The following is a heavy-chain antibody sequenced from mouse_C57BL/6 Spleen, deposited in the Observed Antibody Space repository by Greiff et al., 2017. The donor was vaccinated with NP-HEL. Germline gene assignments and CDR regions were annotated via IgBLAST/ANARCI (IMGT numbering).Heavy chain of an antibody. CDR2: IHPNSGST. V-gene: IGHV1-64*01. J-gene: IGHJ1*03. D-gene: IGHD1-1*01. CDR3: ARSADGSFSYWYFDV. Sequence: QVQLQQPGAELVKPGASVKLSCKASGYTFTSYWMHWVKQRPGQGLEWIGMIHPNSGSTNYNEKFKSKATLTVDKSSSTAYMQLSSLTSGDSAVYYCARSADGSFSYWYFDVWGTGTTVTVSS. CDR1: GYTFTSYW.